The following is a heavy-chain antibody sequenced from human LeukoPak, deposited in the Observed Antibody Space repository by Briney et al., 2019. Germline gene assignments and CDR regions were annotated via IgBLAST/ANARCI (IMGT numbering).Heavy chain of an antibody. CDR2: IKKDGSEK. J-gene: IGHJ4*02. V-gene: IGHV3-7*03. CDR3: TTDTWYSAGH. CDR1: GFIFSGSW. D-gene: IGHD2-15*01. Sequence: GGSLRLSCTASGFIFSGSWMAWIRQAPGKGLEWVAIIKKDGSEKYYVNSMKGRFTISRDNAKNSLFLQMNSLRAEDTAIYYCTTDTWYSAGHWGQGTLVTVSS.